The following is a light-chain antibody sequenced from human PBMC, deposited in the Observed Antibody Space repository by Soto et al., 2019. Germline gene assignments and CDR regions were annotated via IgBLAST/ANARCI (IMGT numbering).Light chain of an antibody. V-gene: IGKV1-5*03. CDR2: KAS. Sequence: DIQMTQSPSTLSASVGDRVTITCRASQSIDTWLAWYQQKPGKAPKLLIDKASILQSGVPSRFSGSGSGTEFTLTISSLQPDDVGSYFCQQYSRFSRTFGQGTKVEIK. CDR3: QQYSRFSRT. J-gene: IGKJ1*01. CDR1: QSIDTW.